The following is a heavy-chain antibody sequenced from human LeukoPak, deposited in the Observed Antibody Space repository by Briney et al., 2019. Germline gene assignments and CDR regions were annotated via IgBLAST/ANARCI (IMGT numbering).Heavy chain of an antibody. CDR2: ISTGSSTT. CDR1: EFAFSTYN. D-gene: IGHD6-25*01. CDR3: AGVAADSVNYFDY. V-gene: IGHV3-48*02. Sequence: GGSLRLSCAASEFAFSTYNMNWVRQAPGKGLEWVSYISTGSSTTYYADSVKGRFTISRDNVENSLYLQMNSLRDEDTAVYYCAGVAADSVNYFDYWGQGTLVTVSS. J-gene: IGHJ4*02.